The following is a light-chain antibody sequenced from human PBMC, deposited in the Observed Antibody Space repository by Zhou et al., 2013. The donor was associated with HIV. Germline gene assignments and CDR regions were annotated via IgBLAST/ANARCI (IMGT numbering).Light chain of an antibody. V-gene: IGKV1-5*03. J-gene: IGKJ1*01. Sequence: DIQMTQSPSTLSASVGDRVTITCRASQSISSWLAWYQQKPGIPPELLIYKASTLESGVPSRFSGSQSGTEFTLTISSLQPDDFATYYCQQYNTYPWTFGQGTKVDLK. CDR2: KAS. CDR3: QQYNTYPWT. CDR1: QSISSW.